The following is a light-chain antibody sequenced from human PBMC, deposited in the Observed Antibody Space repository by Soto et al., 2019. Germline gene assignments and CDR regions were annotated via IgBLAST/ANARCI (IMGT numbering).Light chain of an antibody. CDR1: QSVSTN. CDR3: EQYSRSPS. V-gene: IGKV3-15*01. Sequence: EIRKTQTATTRSVYPNEGGTRSCRASQSVSTNLAWYQQKPGQVPSLLIYGASTRASGIPARFSGSGSGTEFSLTICSLQSEDFAVYYCEQYSRSPSFGQGTRLEI. CDR2: GAS. J-gene: IGKJ5*01.